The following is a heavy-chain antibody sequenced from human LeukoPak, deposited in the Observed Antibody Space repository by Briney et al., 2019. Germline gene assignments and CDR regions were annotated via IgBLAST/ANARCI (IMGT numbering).Heavy chain of an antibody. J-gene: IGHJ6*02. CDR3: ARGSQLWLLHYYYGMDV. CDR1: GGSFSGYY. V-gene: IGHV4-34*01. CDR2: INHGGST. D-gene: IGHD5-18*01. Sequence: SETLSLTCAVYGGSFSGYYWSWIRQPPGKGLEWIGEINHGGSTNYNPSLKSRVTISVDTSKNQFSLKLSSVTAADTAVYYCARGSQLWLLHYYYGMDVWGQGTTVTVSS.